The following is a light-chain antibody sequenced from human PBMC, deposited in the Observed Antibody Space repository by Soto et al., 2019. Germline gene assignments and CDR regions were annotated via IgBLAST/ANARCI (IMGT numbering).Light chain of an antibody. CDR2: GAS. J-gene: IGKJ1*01. V-gene: IGKV3D-15*01. Sequence: EIVMTQSPATLSVSPGERATLSCRASQSVSSNLAWYQQKPGQAPRLLIYGASSRATGIPDRFSGSGSGTEFTLTISSLEPEDFAVYYCQQCDRSPWTFGQGTKVDIK. CDR3: QQCDRSPWT. CDR1: QSVSSN.